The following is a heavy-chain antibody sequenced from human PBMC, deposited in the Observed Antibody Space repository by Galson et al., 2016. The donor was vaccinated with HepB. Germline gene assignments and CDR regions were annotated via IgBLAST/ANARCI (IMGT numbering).Heavy chain of an antibody. J-gene: IGHJ4*02. Sequence: SVKVSCKASGYTFTSYYMHWVRQAPGQGLEWMGIINPSGGSTSYAQKFQGRVTMTRDTSTSTVYMELSSLRSEDTAVYDCARDRHYYGSGSYPSRYFDYWGQGTLVTVSS. D-gene: IGHD3-10*01. CDR1: GYTFTSYY. CDR3: ARDRHYYGSGSYPSRYFDY. V-gene: IGHV1-46*01. CDR2: INPSGGST.